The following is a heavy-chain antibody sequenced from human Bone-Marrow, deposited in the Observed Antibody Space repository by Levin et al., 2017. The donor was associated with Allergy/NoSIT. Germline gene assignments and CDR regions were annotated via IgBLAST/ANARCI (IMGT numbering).Heavy chain of an antibody. CDR1: GFSFSDSY. CDR3: ARRYSNKRWAPIEY. J-gene: IGHJ4*02. V-gene: IGHV3-11*01. CDR2: ISSSGNTI. Sequence: GESLKISCAASGFSFSDSYMTWIRQAPGKGLEWVSYISSSGNTIYYADSVKGRFTISRDNANNSLYLEMNSLRAEDTAFYYCARRYSNKRWAPIEYWGQGTLVTVSS. D-gene: IGHD3-16*02.